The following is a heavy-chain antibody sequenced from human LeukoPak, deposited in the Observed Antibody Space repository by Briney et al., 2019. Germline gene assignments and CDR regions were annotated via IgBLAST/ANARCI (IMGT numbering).Heavy chain of an antibody. V-gene: IGHV4-30-4*01. J-gene: IGHJ4*02. Sequence: SETLSLTCTVSGGSISSGGYYWSWIRQPPGKGLECIGYIYYSGITYYNPSLKSRVTISVDTSKNQFSLRLSSVTAADTAVYYCARVAPTVATAYYFDYWGQGTLVTVSS. CDR2: IYYSGIT. CDR3: ARVAPTVATAYYFDY. CDR1: GGSISSGGYY. D-gene: IGHD5-12*01.